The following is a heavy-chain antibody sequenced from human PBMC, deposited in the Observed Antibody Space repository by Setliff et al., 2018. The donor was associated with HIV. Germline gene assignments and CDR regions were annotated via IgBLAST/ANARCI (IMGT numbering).Heavy chain of an antibody. CDR2: IIPMYGVT. CDR1: GGTFSSYV. CDR3: AREPAGSGSGSFGF. Sequence: SVKVSCKASGGTFSSYVISWVRQAPGQGPEWMGGIIPMYGVTNYAQKFHGRVTITTDESTSTAYMELSSLRSEDTAVYYCAREPAGSGSGSFGFWGQGTLVTVSS. V-gene: IGHV1-69*05. J-gene: IGHJ4*02. D-gene: IGHD3-10*01.